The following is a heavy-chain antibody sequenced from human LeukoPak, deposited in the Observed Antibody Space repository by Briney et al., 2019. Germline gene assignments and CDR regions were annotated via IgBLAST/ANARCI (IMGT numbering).Heavy chain of an antibody. J-gene: IGHJ4*02. D-gene: IGHD3-3*01. Sequence: GRSLRLSCAASGFTFSNYAMHWVRQTPGKGLEWVTILSYDGSQTYYADSVKGRFTISRDNPKNTLFLQMNSLRAEDTAVYYCARVGRAYDFWDYLDYWGQGTPVTVSS. CDR3: ARVGRAYDFWDYLDY. V-gene: IGHV3-30*04. CDR1: GFTFSNYA. CDR2: LSYDGSQT.